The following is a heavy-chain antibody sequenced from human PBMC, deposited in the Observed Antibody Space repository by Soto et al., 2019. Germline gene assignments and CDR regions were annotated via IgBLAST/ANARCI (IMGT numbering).Heavy chain of an antibody. D-gene: IGHD1-26*01. CDR1: GFSLSTSGMC. CDR3: ARTRELHYYYGMDV. V-gene: IGHV2-70*11. CDR2: IDWDDDK. Sequence: SGPTLVNPTQTLTLTCTFSGFSLSTSGMCVSWIRQPPGKALEWLARIDWDDDKYYSTSLKTRLTISKDTSKNQVVLTMTNMDPVDTATYYCARTRELHYYYGMDVWGQGTTVTVSS. J-gene: IGHJ6*02.